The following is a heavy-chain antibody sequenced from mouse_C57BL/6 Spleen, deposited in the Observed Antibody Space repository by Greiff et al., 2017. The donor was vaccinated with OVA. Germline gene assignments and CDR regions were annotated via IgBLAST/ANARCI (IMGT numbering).Heavy chain of an antibody. CDR2: IDPSDSYT. CDR1: GYTFTSYW. Sequence: VQLKQPGAELVMPGASVKLSCKASGYTFTSYWMHWVKQRPGQGLEWIGEIDPSDSYTNYNQKFKGKSTLTVDKSSSTAYMQLSSLTSEDSAVYYCARSRGLSTMLYYYAMDYWGQGTSVTVSS. CDR3: ARSRGLSTMLYYYAMDY. D-gene: IGHD2-1*01. V-gene: IGHV1-69*01. J-gene: IGHJ4*01.